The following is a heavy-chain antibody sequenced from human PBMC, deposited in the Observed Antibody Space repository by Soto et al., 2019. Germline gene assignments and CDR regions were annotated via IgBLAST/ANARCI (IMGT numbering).Heavy chain of an antibody. J-gene: IGHJ5*02. CDR3: AGMPYTSGLRFDP. Sequence: SETLSLTCNMSGDSYSISTYSWSWIRQPPGKALQWIGFIYQSGVTSYNPSLASRVSISLDRSNNQCSLKRKSVTAADTAVYFCAGMPYTSGLRFDPWGPGTLVTVS. CDR2: IYQSGVT. CDR1: GDSYSISTYS. V-gene: IGHV4-30-2*01. D-gene: IGHD6-19*01.